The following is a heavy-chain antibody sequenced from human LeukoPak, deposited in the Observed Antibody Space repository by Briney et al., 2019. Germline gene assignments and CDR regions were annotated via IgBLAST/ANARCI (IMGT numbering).Heavy chain of an antibody. J-gene: IGHJ6*03. V-gene: IGHV3-74*01. Sequence: GGSLRLSCAASGFAFSSYWMHWVRQAPGKGLVWVSRVNSDGTGTTYADSVEGRFTISRDNAKNTVYLQMHSLRAEDTAIYYCIRTLIVATSPYMDVWGKGTTVTVSS. CDR1: GFAFSSYW. CDR3: IRTLIVATSPYMDV. D-gene: IGHD5-12*01. CDR2: VNSDGTGT.